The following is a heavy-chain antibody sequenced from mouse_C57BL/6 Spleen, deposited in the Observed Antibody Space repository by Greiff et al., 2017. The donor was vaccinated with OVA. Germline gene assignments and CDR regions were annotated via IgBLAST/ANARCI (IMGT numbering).Heavy chain of an antibody. CDR2: INPSTGGT. J-gene: IGHJ2*01. Sequence: EVQLQQSGPELVKPGASVKISCKASGYSFTGYYMNWVKQSPEKSLEWIGEINPSTGGTTYNQKFKAKATLTVDKSSSTAYMQLKSLTSEDSAVYYCARSRTVAYYFDYWGQGTTLTVAS. D-gene: IGHD1-1*01. CDR3: ARSRTVAYYFDY. CDR1: GYSFTGYY. V-gene: IGHV1-42*01.